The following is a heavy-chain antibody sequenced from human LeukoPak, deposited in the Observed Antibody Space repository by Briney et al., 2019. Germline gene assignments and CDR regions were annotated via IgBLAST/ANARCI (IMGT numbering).Heavy chain of an antibody. J-gene: IGHJ4*02. CDR1: GFAFNNYA. CDR3: AKTQWKVGATDYFDY. D-gene: IGHD1-26*01. CDR2: INDNGGQR. V-gene: IGHV3-23*01. Sequence: GGSLRLSCAASGFAFNNYAMTWVRQAPGKGLEWVSNINDNGGQRHYADSVKGRFTISRDNSKNTLFLQMDSLRAEDTAVYYCAKTQWKVGATDYFDYWGQGVLVTVSS.